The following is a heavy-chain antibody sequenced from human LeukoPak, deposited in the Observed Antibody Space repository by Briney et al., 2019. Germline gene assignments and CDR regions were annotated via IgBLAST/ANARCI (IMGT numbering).Heavy chain of an antibody. Sequence: ASVKVSCKASGYTFTSYGISWVRQAPGQGLEWMGWINPNSGGRNYAQKFQGRVTMTRDTSISTAYMELSRLRSDDTAVYYCARVFRYCSGGSCRFDPWGQGTLVTVSS. J-gene: IGHJ5*02. CDR2: INPNSGGR. D-gene: IGHD2-15*01. CDR3: ARVFRYCSGGSCRFDP. CDR1: GYTFTSYG. V-gene: IGHV1-2*02.